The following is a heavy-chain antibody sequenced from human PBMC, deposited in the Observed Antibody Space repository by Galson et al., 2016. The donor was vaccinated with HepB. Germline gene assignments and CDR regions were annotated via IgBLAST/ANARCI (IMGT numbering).Heavy chain of an antibody. Sequence: SVKVSCKASGYTSTGYAITWVRQAPGQGLEWMGWISAYNGNTNYAQKSQGRVTMTTDTSTSTAYMELRRLRSDDTAVYYCARGSTTVTNDDWGQGTLVTVSS. CDR1: GYTSTGYA. CDR2: ISAYNGNT. J-gene: IGHJ4*02. CDR3: ARGSTTVTNDD. D-gene: IGHD4-17*01. V-gene: IGHV1-18*01.